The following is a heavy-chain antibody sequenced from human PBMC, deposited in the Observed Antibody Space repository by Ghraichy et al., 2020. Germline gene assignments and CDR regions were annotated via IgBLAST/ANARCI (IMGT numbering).Heavy chain of an antibody. CDR3: ARVKRITMASNYYYYYGMDV. D-gene: IGHD3-10*01. V-gene: IGHV4-59*01. CDR2: IYYSGST. Sequence: SETLSLTCTVSGGSISSYYWSWIRQPPGKGLEWIGYIYYSGSTNYNPSLKSRVTISVDTSKNQFSLKLSSVTAADTAVYYCARVKRITMASNYYYYYGMDVWGQGTTVTVSS. J-gene: IGHJ6*02. CDR1: GGSISSYY.